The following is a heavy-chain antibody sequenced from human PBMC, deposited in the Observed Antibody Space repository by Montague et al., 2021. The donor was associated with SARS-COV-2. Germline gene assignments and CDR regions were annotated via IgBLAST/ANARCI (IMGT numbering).Heavy chain of an antibody. V-gene: IGHV4-34*01. Sequence: SETPSLTCAVHGGSLSGYYWSWIRQPPAKGLEWIGEINHSANTKYNPSLKSPVTISIDTSKNQFSLKMTSVTAADTATYYCASGIYPSGSYYNRYYYGWNIWGQGTMVIVSS. CDR3: ASGIYPSGSYYNRYYYGWNI. CDR2: INHSANT. CDR1: GGSLSGYY. D-gene: IGHD3-10*01. J-gene: IGHJ6*02.